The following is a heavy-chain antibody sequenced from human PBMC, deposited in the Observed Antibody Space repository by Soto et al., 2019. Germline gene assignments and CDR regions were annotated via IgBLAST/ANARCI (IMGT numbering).Heavy chain of an antibody. J-gene: IGHJ4*02. D-gene: IGHD5-18*01. V-gene: IGHV5-51*01. CDR3: ARVDNTEMSDY. Sequence: GASLKISCKGSGYIFTTYWIGWVRQMPGKGLEWMGIIYPGDSDTRYSPSFQGQVTISADKSISTAYLQWSSLKASDTAMYYCARVDNTEMSDYWGQGTLVTVSS. CDR1: GYIFTTYW. CDR2: IYPGDSDT.